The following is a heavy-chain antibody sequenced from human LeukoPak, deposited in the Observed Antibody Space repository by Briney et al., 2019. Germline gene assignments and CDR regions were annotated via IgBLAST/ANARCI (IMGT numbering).Heavy chain of an antibody. CDR2: IKSDGSST. V-gene: IGHV3-74*03. Sequence: GSLRLSCTASGFIFSSYWMHWVRQAPGKGLLWVSRIKSDGSSTTYADSVKGRFTSSRDNAKNTLYLQMNSLRAEDTAVYYCAELGITMTGGVCGKGTTVTISS. J-gene: IGHJ6*03. CDR3: AELGITMTGGV. D-gene: IGHD3-10*02. CDR1: GFIFSSYW.